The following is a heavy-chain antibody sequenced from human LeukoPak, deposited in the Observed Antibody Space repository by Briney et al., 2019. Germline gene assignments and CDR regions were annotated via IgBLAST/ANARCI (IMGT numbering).Heavy chain of an antibody. V-gene: IGHV3-66*01. D-gene: IGHD3-22*01. CDR3: AREGYDSSGYYYGDGYFQH. CDR2: IYSGGST. J-gene: IGHJ1*01. CDR1: GFTFSSNY. Sequence: PGGSLRLSCAASGFTFSSNYMSWVRQAPGKGLEWVSVIYSGGSTYYADSVKGRFTISRDNSKNTLYLQMNSLRAEDTAVYYCAREGYDSSGYYYGDGYFQHWGQGTLVTVSS.